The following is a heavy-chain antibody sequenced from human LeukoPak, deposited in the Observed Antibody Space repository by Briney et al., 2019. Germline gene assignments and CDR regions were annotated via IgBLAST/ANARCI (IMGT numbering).Heavy chain of an antibody. J-gene: IGHJ4*02. CDR2: IYYSGST. D-gene: IGHD6-19*01. CDR1: GGPISSGGYY. CDR3: ARYSSGWYSRIDY. Sequence: PSQTLSLTCTVSGGPISSGGYYWSWIRQHPGKGLGWIGYIYYSGSTYYNPSLKSRVTISVDTSKNQSSLKLSSVTAADTAVYYCARYSSGWYSRIDYWGQGTLVTVSS. V-gene: IGHV4-31*03.